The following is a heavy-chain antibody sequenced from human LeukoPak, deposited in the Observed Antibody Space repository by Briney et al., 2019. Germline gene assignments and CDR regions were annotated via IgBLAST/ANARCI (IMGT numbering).Heavy chain of an antibody. V-gene: IGHV3-30*14. D-gene: IGHD5-18*01. CDR1: GFTYNTYP. J-gene: IGHJ6*02. Sequence: GRSLSLSCAASGFTYNTYPMHWVRQAPGKGPEWVASISFDGSNQYDADSVKGRFTISRDNSKNTLYLQMNSLRAEDTAVYYCARVRSGYSYGGSYYYYGMDVWGQGTTVTVSS. CDR2: ISFDGSNQ. CDR3: ARVRSGYSYGGSYYYYGMDV.